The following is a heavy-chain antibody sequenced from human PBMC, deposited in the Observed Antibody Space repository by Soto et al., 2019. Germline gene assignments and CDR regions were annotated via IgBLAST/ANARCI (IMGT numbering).Heavy chain of an antibody. V-gene: IGHV5-51*01. CDR1: GYSFTSYW. CDR2: IYPGDSDT. J-gene: IGHJ6*02. CDR3: ARPGQLVRDYYYGMDV. D-gene: IGHD6-6*01. Sequence: PGESLKISCKGSGYSFTSYWIGWVRQMPGKGLEWMGIIYPGDSDTRYSPSFQGQVTISADKSISTAYLQWSSLKASDTAMYYCARPGQLVRDYYYGMDVWGQGTTVTVS.